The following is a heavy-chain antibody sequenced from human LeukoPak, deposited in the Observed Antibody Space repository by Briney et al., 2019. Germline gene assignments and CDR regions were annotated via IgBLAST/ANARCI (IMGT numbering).Heavy chain of an antibody. J-gene: IGHJ3*02. Sequence: GGSLRLSCAASGFTFSSYWMHWVRQAPGKGLVWVLRINSDGSSTSYADSVKGRFTISRDNAKNTLYLQMNSLRAEDTAVYYCAREEGIVGATGPGAFDIWGQGTMVTVSS. CDR2: INSDGSST. V-gene: IGHV3-74*01. CDR3: AREEGIVGATGPGAFDI. CDR1: GFTFSSYW. D-gene: IGHD1-26*01.